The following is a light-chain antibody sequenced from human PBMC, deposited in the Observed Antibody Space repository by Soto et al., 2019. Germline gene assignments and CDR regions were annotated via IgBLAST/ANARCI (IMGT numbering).Light chain of an antibody. CDR3: SSYSSSSTLFV. CDR1: SSDVGAYKY. V-gene: IGLV2-14*01. CDR2: EAS. J-gene: IGLJ1*01. Sequence: QSVLTQPASVSGSPGQSITISCTGTSSDVGAYKYVSWYQQHPGKAPKVMIYEASNRPSGVSNRFSGSKSGNTASLTISGLQAEDKADYFCSSYSSSSTLFVFGTGTKVTVL.